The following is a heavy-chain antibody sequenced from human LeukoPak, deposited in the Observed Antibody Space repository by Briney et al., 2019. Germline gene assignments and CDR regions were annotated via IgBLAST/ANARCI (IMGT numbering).Heavy chain of an antibody. V-gene: IGHV3-48*01. CDR3: AKEYSSGWSYWYFDL. Sequence: GGSLRLSCAASGFTFSSYSMNWVRQAPGKGLEWVSYISSSSSTIYYADSVKGRFTISRDNAKNSLYLQMDSLRPEDTAVYFCAKEYSSGWSYWYFDLWGRGTLVTVSS. D-gene: IGHD6-19*01. J-gene: IGHJ2*01. CDR2: ISSSSSTI. CDR1: GFTFSSYS.